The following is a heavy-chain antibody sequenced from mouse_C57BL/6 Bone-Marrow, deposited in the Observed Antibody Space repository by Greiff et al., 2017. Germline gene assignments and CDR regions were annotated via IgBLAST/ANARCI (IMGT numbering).Heavy chain of an antibody. CDR1: GYTFTSYG. V-gene: IGHV1-81*01. J-gene: IGHJ1*03. D-gene: IGHD1-1*01. CDR2: IYPRSGNT. Sequence: VKLVESGAELARPGASVKLSCKASGYTFTSYGISWVKQRTGQGLEWIGEIYPRSGNTYYNEKFKGKATLTADKSSSTAYMELRSLTSEDSAVYFCATTVVATDWYFDVWGTGTTVTVSS. CDR3: ATTVVATDWYFDV.